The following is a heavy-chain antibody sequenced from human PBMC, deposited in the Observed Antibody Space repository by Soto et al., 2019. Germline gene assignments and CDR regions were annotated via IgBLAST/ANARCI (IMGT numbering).Heavy chain of an antibody. J-gene: IGHJ3*02. CDR3: ARGIPGHYGFDI. CDR2: MKGDGSTA. V-gene: IGHV3-74*01. Sequence: EAQLLESGGGFVQPGGSLRLSCAASGFIFSSHWMHWVRQAPMKGLVWVSRMKGDGSTANYADSVKGRLTISRDNARNTVYLQMNSLRVEHPAVYYCARGIPGHYGFDIWGQGTMVTVSS. D-gene: IGHD3-10*01. CDR1: GFIFSSHW.